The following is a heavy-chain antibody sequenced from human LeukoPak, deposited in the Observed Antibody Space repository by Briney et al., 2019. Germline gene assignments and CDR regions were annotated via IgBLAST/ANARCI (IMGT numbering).Heavy chain of an antibody. V-gene: IGHV3-74*01. D-gene: IGHD4-11*01. J-gene: IGHJ4*02. Sequence: GGTLRLSCTASGVTFSNDWMHWGPHVPRKGLLWGSRITIGGSSTTYADSVKGRFTISRDNAKNTLYLQMNSLRVEDTAVYYCARSNQAAYYSGQRTPVSVSS. CDR1: GVTFSNDW. CDR2: ITIGGSST. CDR3: ARSNQAAYY.